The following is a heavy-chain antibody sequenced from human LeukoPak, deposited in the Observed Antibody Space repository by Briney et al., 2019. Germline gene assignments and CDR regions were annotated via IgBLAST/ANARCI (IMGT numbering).Heavy chain of an antibody. D-gene: IGHD2-2*01. CDR1: GFTFSSYA. Sequence: GGSLRLSCAASGFTFSSYAMSWVRQAPGNGLEWVSAISGSGGSTYYADSVKGRFTISRDNSKNTLYLQMNSLRAEDTAVYYCAKGRRARTSCSDYWGQGTLVTVSS. CDR2: ISGSGGST. V-gene: IGHV3-23*01. CDR3: AKGRRARTSCSDY. J-gene: IGHJ4*02.